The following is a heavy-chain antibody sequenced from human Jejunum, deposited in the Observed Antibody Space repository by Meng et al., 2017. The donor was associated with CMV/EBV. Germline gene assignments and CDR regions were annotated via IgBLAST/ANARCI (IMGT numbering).Heavy chain of an antibody. CDR2: ISSSGSTI. J-gene: IGHJ4*02. Sequence: DYYMSWIRQAPGKGLEWVSYISSSGSTIYYADSVKGRFTTSRDNAKNSLYLQMNSLRAEDTTVYYCAKADLGYCSGTICYRFDYWGQGTLVTVSS. CDR1: DYY. D-gene: IGHD2-2*01. CDR3: AKADLGYCSGTICYRFDY. V-gene: IGHV3-11*04.